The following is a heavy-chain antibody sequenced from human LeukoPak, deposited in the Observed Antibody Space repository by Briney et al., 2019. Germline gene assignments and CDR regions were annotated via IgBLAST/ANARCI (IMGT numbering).Heavy chain of an antibody. CDR3: ARVSYDFWSGHGGDYYYYMDV. CDR1: GGTFSSYA. CDR2: NIPIFGTA. J-gene: IGHJ6*03. Sequence: ASVTVSCKASGGTFSSYAISWVRQAPGQGLEWMGGNIPIFGTANYAQKFQGRVTITTDESTSTAYMELSSLRSEDTAVYYCARVSYDFWSGHGGDYYYYMDVWGKGTTVTVSS. V-gene: IGHV1-69*05. D-gene: IGHD3-3*01.